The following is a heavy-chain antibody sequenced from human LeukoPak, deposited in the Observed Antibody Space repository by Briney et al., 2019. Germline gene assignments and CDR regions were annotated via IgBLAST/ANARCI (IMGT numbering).Heavy chain of an antibody. CDR2: ISSSGKA. CDR3: ARFKGGTGFDY. J-gene: IGHJ4*01. V-gene: IGHV4-39*01. D-gene: IGHD1-26*01. CDR1: GGSITTTDFD. Sequence: SETLSLTCAVSGGSITTTDFDWAWLRQPPGQGFEWIATISSSGKAYYYPSLMSRVTISVDTSKNQFSLDVTSVTAADTGLFYCARFKGGTGFDYWGQGILVIVS.